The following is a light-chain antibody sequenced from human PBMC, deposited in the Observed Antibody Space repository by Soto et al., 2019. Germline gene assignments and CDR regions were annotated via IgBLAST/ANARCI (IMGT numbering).Light chain of an antibody. Sequence: QSALTQPPSASGSPGQSVTISCTGTSSDVGGYNYVSWYQQHPGKAPKLMISEVSKRPSGVPDRFSGSKSGNTASLTVSGIQAEDEADYYCSSFARNNNVVFGGGTKLTVL. J-gene: IGLJ2*01. CDR1: SSDVGGYNY. CDR3: SSFARNNNVV. CDR2: EVS. V-gene: IGLV2-8*01.